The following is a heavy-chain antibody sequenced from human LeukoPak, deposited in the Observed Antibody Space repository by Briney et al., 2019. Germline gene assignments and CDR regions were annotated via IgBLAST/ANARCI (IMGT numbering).Heavy chain of an antibody. V-gene: IGHV1-18*01. D-gene: IGHD3-22*01. CDR3: ARDHYYYDRSVRRGAFDI. Sequence: ASVKVSCKASGYTFTNYGISWVRQAPGQGLEWMGWISTYNGNTNYAQKLQDRVTMTTDTSTSTVYLELRSLRSDDTAVFYCARDHYYYDRSVRRGAFDIWGQGTMVTVSS. CDR2: ISTYNGNT. CDR1: GYTFTNYG. J-gene: IGHJ3*02.